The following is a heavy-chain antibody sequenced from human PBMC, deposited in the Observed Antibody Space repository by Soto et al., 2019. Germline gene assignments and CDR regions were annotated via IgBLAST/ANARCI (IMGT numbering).Heavy chain of an antibody. D-gene: IGHD2-15*01. CDR1: GDSVSSNGAC. CDR3: ARVHCSAGTCLDGLDF. V-gene: IGHV6-1*01. J-gene: IGHJ6*02. Sequence: HSQTLSLTCVISGDSVSSNGACWNWIRQSPSRGLQWLGRIYYRSKWFHDYAASVESRMAINPDTSRNQFSLQLNYVTPGDTAVYYCARVHCSAGTCLDGLDFWGQGTTVTVSS. CDR2: IYYRSKWFH.